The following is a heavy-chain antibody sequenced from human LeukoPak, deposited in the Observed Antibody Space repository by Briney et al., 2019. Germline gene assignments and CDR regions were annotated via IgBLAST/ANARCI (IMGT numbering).Heavy chain of an antibody. Sequence: ASVKVSCKASGYTFTDYYMHWVRQAPGQGLEWMGWIHPHSGGTNYAQKFQGRVTMTWGTSISTAYLELSRLISDDTAVYYCARDAWGWLTIDNWGQGTLVTVSS. J-gene: IGHJ4*02. CDR1: GYTFTDYY. CDR2: IHPHSGGT. V-gene: IGHV1-2*02. CDR3: ARDAWGWLTIDN. D-gene: IGHD3-22*01.